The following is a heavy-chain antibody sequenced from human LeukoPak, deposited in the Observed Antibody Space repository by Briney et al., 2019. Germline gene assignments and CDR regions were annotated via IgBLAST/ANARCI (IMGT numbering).Heavy chain of an antibody. CDR1: GFTFTSNA. CDR3: AKGETGSDY. D-gene: IGHD3-9*01. Sequence: QAGGSLRLSCAASGFTFTSNAMSCVRQAPGKGLEWVSSISGSGGTTYYADAVKGRFTISRDNSKNTVYLQMSSLRAEDTAVYYCAKGETGSDYWGQGSLVTVSS. CDR2: ISGSGGTT. V-gene: IGHV3-23*01. J-gene: IGHJ4*02.